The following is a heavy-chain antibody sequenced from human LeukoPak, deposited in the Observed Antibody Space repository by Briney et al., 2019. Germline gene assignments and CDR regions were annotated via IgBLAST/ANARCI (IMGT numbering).Heavy chain of an antibody. D-gene: IGHD3-10*01. Sequence: PGGSLRLSCAASGFTFSSYAMSWVRQAPGKGLEWVSTISGSGGSTYYADSVKGRFTISRDNSKNTLYLQMNSLRAEDTAVYYCARESQTDQLYYYGSGIAFDYWGQGTLVTVSS. V-gene: IGHV3-23*01. CDR2: ISGSGGST. J-gene: IGHJ4*02. CDR1: GFTFSSYA. CDR3: ARESQTDQLYYYGSGIAFDY.